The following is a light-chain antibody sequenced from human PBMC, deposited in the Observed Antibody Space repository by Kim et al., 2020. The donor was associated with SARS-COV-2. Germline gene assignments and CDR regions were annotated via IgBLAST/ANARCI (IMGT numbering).Light chain of an antibody. Sequence: LSPRERATLSVRASQNVGTTPLALDQQKLGQVPRLLIYGASSRATGIPDRFSGSGSGTDFTLTISRLEPEDFAVYYCQQYGYSPLTFGQGTKLEI. J-gene: IGKJ2*01. CDR1: QNVGTTP. CDR3: QQYGYSPLT. CDR2: GAS. V-gene: IGKV3-20*01.